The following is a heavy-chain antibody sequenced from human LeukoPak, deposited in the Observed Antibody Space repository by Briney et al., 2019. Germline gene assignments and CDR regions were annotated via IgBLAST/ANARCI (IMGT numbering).Heavy chain of an antibody. V-gene: IGHV4-39*07. CDR2: MFYYGST. CDR3: ARGGITSLLNWFDP. Sequence: SETLSLTCTVPGDSISSSNYFWGWIRQPPGKGLEWIGSMFYYGSTYYNASLKSRVTISLDTSKKQFSLKLRSVTAADTAVYYCARGGITSLLNWFDPWGQGILVTVSS. D-gene: IGHD3-16*01. J-gene: IGHJ5*02. CDR1: GDSISSSNYF.